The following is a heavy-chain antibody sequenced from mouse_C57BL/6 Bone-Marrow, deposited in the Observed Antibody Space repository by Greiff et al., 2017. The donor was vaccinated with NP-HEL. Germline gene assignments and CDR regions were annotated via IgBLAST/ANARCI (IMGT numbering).Heavy chain of an antibody. V-gene: IGHV5-4*01. D-gene: IGHD1-1*01. CDR2: ISDGGSYT. J-gene: IGHJ4*01. Sequence: EVKVVESGGGLVKPGGSLKLSCAASGFTFSSYAMSWVRQTPEKRLEWVATISDGGSYTYYPDNVKGRFTISRDNAKNNLYLQMSHLKSEDTAMYYCARDDYYGSSFYYAMDYWGQGTSVTVSS. CDR3: ARDDYYGSSFYYAMDY. CDR1: GFTFSSYA.